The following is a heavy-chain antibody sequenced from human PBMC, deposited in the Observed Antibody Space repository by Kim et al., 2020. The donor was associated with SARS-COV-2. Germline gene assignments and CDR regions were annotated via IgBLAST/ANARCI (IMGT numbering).Heavy chain of an antibody. Sequence: GGSLRLSCAASGFTFSSYGMHWVRQAPGKGLEWVAVISYDGSNKYYADSVKGRFTISRDNSKNTLYLQMNSLRAEDTAVYYCARKNPTPVYLDYWGQGTLVTVSS. V-gene: IGHV3-33*05. D-gene: IGHD3-16*02. J-gene: IGHJ4*02. CDR3: ARKNPTPVYLDY. CDR1: GFTFSSYG. CDR2: ISYDGSNK.